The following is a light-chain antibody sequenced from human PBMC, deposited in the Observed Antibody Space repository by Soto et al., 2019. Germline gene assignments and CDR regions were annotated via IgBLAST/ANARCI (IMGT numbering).Light chain of an antibody. CDR2: DAS. CDR1: QSISSW. CDR3: QQDHSYPIT. V-gene: IGKV1-5*01. Sequence: DIQMTHSPSTLSASVGDRVAVTCRASQSISSWLAWYEQKPGKAPKLLIYDASSLESGVPSRFSGSGSGTEIPIAIGSMHTDDFATYYCQQDHSYPITFCGGTKV. J-gene: IGKJ4*01.